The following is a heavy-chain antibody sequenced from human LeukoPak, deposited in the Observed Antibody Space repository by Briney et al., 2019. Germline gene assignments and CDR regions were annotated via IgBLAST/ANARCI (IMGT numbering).Heavy chain of an antibody. Sequence: PGGSLRLSCSASGFTFSTYSMDWVRQAPGKGLEYVSGINNNGGNTYYADSVKGRFTISRDNSKNTLYLQMNSLRAEDTAVYYCARERRSSGWYDAFDMRGQGTMVTVSS. D-gene: IGHD6-19*01. CDR2: INNNGGNT. CDR1: GFTFSTYS. V-gene: IGHV3-64*04. CDR3: ARERRSSGWYDAFDM. J-gene: IGHJ3*02.